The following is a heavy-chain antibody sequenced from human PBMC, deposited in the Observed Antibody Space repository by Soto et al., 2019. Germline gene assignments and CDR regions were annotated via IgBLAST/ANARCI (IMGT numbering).Heavy chain of an antibody. D-gene: IGHD6-13*01. J-gene: IGHJ4*02. V-gene: IGHV3-72*01. CDR1: GFTFSDHY. CDR3: DRNLAAGGTLYFDY. CDR2: IRNEPKGYTT. Sequence: EVQLVESGGGLVQPGGSLRLSCAASGFTFSDHYMDWVRQAPGKGLEWVGRIRNEPKGYTTEYAAPVKGRFTISRYDSENSLYLQMNNLITEDTAVYNCDRNLAAGGTLYFDYWGQGALVTVAS.